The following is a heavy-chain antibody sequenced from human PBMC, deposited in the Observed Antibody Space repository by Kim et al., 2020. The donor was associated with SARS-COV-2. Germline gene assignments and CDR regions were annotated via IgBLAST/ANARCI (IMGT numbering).Heavy chain of an antibody. V-gene: IGHV4-59*01. Sequence: SETLSLTCSVSGGSISRDYWSWIRQPPGKGLEWIGYIHNSGSTTYNPSLKSRVTISVDTSKNPFSLKLSSVTAADTALYYCARDGGGLKHDMDVWGKGTTVTVSS. CDR2: IHNSGST. CDR1: GGSISRDY. J-gene: IGHJ6*03. CDR3: ARDGGGLKHDMDV. D-gene: IGHD3-16*01.